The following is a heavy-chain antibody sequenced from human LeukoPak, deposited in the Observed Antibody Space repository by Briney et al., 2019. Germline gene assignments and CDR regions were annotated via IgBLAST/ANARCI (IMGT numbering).Heavy chain of an antibody. D-gene: IGHD2-15*01. CDR2: IYGSDDKT. CDR3: AKTQGYYDA. V-gene: IGHV3-23*01. Sequence: GGSLRLSCVASGFTFSNYAMSWVRQAPGEGLELVSGIYGSDDKTVYGDAVKGRFTISRDNSKNTLYLQMNSLRADDTVVYYCAKTQGYYDAWGQGALVTVSS. J-gene: IGHJ5*02. CDR1: GFTFSNYA.